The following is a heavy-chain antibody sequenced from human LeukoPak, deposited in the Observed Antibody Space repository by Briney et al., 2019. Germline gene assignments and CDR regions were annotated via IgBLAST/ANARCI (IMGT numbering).Heavy chain of an antibody. D-gene: IGHD7-27*01. V-gene: IGHV1-18*01. CDR1: GYTFTSYG. Sequence: AASVKVSCKASGYTFTSYGISWVRQAPGQGLEWMGWISAYNGNTNYAQKLQGRVTMTTDTSTSTAYMELRSLRSDDTAVYYCARALSWGLRSPFDYWGQGTLVTVSS. CDR2: ISAYNGNT. J-gene: IGHJ4*02. CDR3: ARALSWGLRSPFDY.